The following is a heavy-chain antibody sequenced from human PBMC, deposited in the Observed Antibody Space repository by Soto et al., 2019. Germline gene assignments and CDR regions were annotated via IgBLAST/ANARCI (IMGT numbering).Heavy chain of an antibody. J-gene: IGHJ3*02. CDR1: GGPISSYY. D-gene: IGHD3-10*01. CDR2: IYYSGST. Sequence: SETLSLTCTVSGGPISSYYWSWIRQPPGKGLEWIGYIYYSGSTNYNPSLKSRVTISVDTSKNQFSLKLSSVTAADTAVYYCAQNYGNAFDIRGQATMVSVSS. CDR3: AQNYGNAFDI. V-gene: IGHV4-59*01.